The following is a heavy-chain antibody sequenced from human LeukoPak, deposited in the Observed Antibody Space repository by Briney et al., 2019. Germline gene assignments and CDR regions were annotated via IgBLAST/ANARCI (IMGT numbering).Heavy chain of an antibody. D-gene: IGHD2-2*01. CDR2: INHSGST. CDR3: ARGERGYCSSTSCPWFDP. J-gene: IGHJ5*02. V-gene: IGHV4-34*01. CDR1: GGSFSGYY. Sequence: SETLSLTCAVYGGSFSGYYWSWIRQPPGKGLEWIGEINHSGSTNYNPSLKSRVTISVDTSKNQFSLKLSSVTAADTAVYYCARGERGYCSSTSCPWFDPWGQGTLATVSS.